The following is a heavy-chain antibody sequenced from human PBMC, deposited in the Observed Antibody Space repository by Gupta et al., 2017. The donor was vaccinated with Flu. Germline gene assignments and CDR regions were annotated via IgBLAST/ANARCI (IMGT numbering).Heavy chain of an antibody. V-gene: IGHV3-72*01. D-gene: IGHD2-21*01. CDR2: VRTKAKGYTT. J-gene: IGHJ4*02. CDR1: GFTLSDHS. Sequence: EVQLVESGGGLVQPGGSLRLSCAASGFTLSDHSMDWVRQAPGKGPEWVGRVRTKAKGYTTEYAASVQGRFTISRDDSRSLVHLQMSSLRIEDTAVYYCARAFTIATDQFDFWGQGTLVTVSS. CDR3: ARAFTIATDQFDF.